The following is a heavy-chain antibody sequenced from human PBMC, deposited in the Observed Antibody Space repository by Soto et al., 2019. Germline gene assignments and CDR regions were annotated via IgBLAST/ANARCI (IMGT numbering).Heavy chain of an antibody. CDR3: ERNHYSSGYYYDYFDY. D-gene: IGHD3-22*01. J-gene: IGHJ4*02. CDR1: GGSIRPYY. Sequence: LXXTCSVSGGSIRPYYSSWIRQPPGKGLDRIGHVSYTXSTNYXPSLESPVTISXDTSKKQXSLKLTSVTAADTDVYYSERNHYSSGYYYDYFDYWGQGTLVTVYS. V-gene: IGHV4-59*01. CDR2: VSYTXST.